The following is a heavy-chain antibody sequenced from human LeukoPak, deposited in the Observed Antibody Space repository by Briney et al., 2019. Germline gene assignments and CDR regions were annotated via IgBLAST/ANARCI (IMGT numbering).Heavy chain of an antibody. CDR2: INSDGSFT. V-gene: IGHV3-74*01. J-gene: IGHJ4*02. CDR3: ARGRPHGNDY. Sequence: GGSLRLSCEASGFTFSSYWMHWVRQAPGKGLVWVSRINSDGSFTNYADSVKGRFTISRDNAKNTLYLQMNSLRVEDTAVYYCARGRPHGNDYWGQGTLVTASS. D-gene: IGHD4-23*01. CDR1: GFTFSSYW.